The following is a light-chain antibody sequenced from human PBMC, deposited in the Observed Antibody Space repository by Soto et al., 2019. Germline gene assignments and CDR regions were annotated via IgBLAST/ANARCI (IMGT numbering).Light chain of an antibody. CDR2: SNY. J-gene: IGLJ1*01. CDR3: CAYVGARSYV. CDR1: NSNIGSNP. Sequence: QSVLTQPPSASGTPGQRVTISCSGSNSNIGSNPVHWYQQFPGTAPKVLIYSNYQRPSGVPDRFSGSKSGTSASLAISGLQAKDEASYFCCAYVGARSYVFGPGTKLAVL. V-gene: IGLV1-44*01.